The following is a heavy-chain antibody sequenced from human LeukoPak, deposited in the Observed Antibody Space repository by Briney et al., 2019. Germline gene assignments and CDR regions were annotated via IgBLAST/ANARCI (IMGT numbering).Heavy chain of an antibody. CDR2: IVGSSSTI. CDR1: GFSFSTYS. CDR3: ATDSPETAAFDY. V-gene: IGHV3-48*04. D-gene: IGHD1-1*01. J-gene: IGHJ4*02. Sequence: PVGSLRLSCAASGFSFSTYSMNWVRQAPGKGLEWVSYIVGSSSTIYYADSVKGRFTISRDNAKNSLYLQMDSLRAEDTAVYYCATDSPETAAFDYWGQGTLVTVSS.